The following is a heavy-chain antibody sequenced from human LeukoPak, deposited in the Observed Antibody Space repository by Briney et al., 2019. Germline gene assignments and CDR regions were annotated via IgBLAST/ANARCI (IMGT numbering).Heavy chain of an antibody. V-gene: IGHV4-39*01. D-gene: IGHD3-10*01. CDR2: IYHSGST. J-gene: IGHJ5*02. CDR3: ARHYYGSGSYRLNWFDP. Sequence: SETLSLTCTVSGGSISSSSYYWGWIRQPPGKGLEWIGSIYHSGSTYYNPSLKSRVTISVDTSKNQFSLKLSSVTAADTAVYYCARHYYGSGSYRLNWFDPWGQGTLVTVSS. CDR1: GGSISSSSYY.